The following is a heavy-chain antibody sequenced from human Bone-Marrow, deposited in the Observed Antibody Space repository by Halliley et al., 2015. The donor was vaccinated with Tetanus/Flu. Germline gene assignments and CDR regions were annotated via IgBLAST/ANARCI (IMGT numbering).Heavy chain of an antibody. V-gene: IGHV3-53*01. CDR2: TYSGGTS. J-gene: IGHJ4*02. Sequence: VQLVQSGGDFIQPGGSLRLSCAASGSTVSTSYMSWVRQAPGKGLGWVSVTYSGGTSYYADSVRGRFTSSTDNSNNALSLQMNSLRAEDTAVYYCARGILGSLSFDYWGQGTLVTVSS. D-gene: IGHD5-12*01. CDR1: GSTVSTSY. CDR3: ARGILGSLSFDY.